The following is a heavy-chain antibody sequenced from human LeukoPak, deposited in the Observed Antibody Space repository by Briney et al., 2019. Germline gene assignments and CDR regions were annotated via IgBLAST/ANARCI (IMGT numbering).Heavy chain of an antibody. CDR2: IIPIFGTA. V-gene: IGHV1-69*05. Sequence: GSSVKVSCKASGGTFSSYAISWVRQAPGQRLEWMGRIIPIFGTANYAQKFQGRVTITTDESTSTAYMELGSLRSEDTAVYYCARDRVEMATPFFDYWGQGTLVTVSS. J-gene: IGHJ4*02. CDR1: GGTFSSYA. CDR3: ARDRVEMATPFFDY. D-gene: IGHD5-24*01.